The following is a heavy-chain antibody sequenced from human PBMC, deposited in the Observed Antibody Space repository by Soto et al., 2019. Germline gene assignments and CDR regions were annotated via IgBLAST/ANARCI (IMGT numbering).Heavy chain of an antibody. V-gene: IGHV4-59*01. Sequence: PSETLSLTCTVSGGSISSYYWSWIRQPPGKGLEWIGYIYYSGSTNYNPSLKSRVTISVDTSKNQFFLKLSSVTAADTAVYYCARSRGPGYPEYYYYGMDVWGQGTTVTVSS. CDR2: IYYSGST. J-gene: IGHJ6*02. CDR1: GGSISSYY. CDR3: ARSRGPGYPEYYYYGMDV. D-gene: IGHD2-15*01.